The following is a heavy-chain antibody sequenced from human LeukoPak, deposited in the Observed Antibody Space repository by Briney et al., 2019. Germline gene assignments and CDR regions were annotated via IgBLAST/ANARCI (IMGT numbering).Heavy chain of an antibody. CDR2: IYTSGST. D-gene: IGHD2-15*01. J-gene: IGHJ4*02. Sequence: SETLSLTCTVSGGSISSYYCSWIRQPAGKGLEWIGRIYTSGSTNYNPSLKSRVTMSVDTSKNQFSLKLSSVTAADTAVYYCARERCSGGSCYQDYWGQGTLVTVSS. V-gene: IGHV4-4*07. CDR3: ARERCSGGSCYQDY. CDR1: GGSISSYY.